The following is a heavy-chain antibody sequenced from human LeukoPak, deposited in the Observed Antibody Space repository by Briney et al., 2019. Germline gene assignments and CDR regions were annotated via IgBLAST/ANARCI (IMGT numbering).Heavy chain of an antibody. J-gene: IGHJ5*02. CDR3: AKDRAAAGTSGWFDP. CDR2: IRHDATTE. CDR1: GFTFSSYE. V-gene: IGHV3-30*02. D-gene: IGHD6-13*01. Sequence: GGSLRLSCAASGFTFSSYEMNWVRQAPGKGLEWVAFIRHDATTEYYVESVKGRFIISRDNSKNTLYLQMNSLRAEDTAVYYCAKDRAAAGTSGWFDPWGQGTLVTVSS.